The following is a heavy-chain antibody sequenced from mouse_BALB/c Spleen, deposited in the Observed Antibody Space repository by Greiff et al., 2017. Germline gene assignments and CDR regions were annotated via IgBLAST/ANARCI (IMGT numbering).Heavy chain of an antibody. D-gene: IGHD2-2*01. CDR2: FYPGGGSI. CDR3: ARPWLRSYYCAMDY. J-gene: IGHJ4*01. Sequence: VQRVESGAELVKPGASVKLSCTASGFTFTEYIIHWVKQRSGQGLEWIGWFYPGGGSIKYNEKFKDKATLTADKSSSTVYMELSSLTSEDSAVYFCARPWLRSYYCAMDYWGQGTSVTVSA. CDR1: GFTFTEYI. V-gene: IGHV1-62-2*01.